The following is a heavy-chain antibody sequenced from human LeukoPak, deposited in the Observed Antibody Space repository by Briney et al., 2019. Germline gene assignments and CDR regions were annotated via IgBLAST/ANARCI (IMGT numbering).Heavy chain of an antibody. CDR1: GYTFTSYY. CDR3: ARAPARSYSSSWYGRDWFDP. V-gene: IGHV1-46*01. D-gene: IGHD6-13*01. Sequence: ASVKVSCKASGYTFTSYYMHWVRQAPGQGLEWMGIINPSGGSTSYAQKFQGRVTMTRDTSTSTVYMELSSLRSEATAVYYCARAPARSYSSSWYGRDWFDPWGQGTLVTVSS. CDR2: INPSGGST. J-gene: IGHJ5*02.